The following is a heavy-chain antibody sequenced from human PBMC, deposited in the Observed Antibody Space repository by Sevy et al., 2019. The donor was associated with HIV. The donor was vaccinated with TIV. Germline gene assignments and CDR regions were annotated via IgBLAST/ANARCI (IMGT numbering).Heavy chain of an antibody. CDR2: INPNSGNT. J-gene: IGHJ3*02. D-gene: IGHD6-13*01. Sequence: ASVKVSCKASGYTFTSCDFNWVRQATGQGLEWMGWINPNSGNTGYAQKFQGRVTMTRNTSISTAYMELSSLRSEDTAVYYCASVYSSRWDDAFDIWGQGTMVTVSS. CDR3: ASVYSSRWDDAFDI. CDR1: GYTFTSCD. V-gene: IGHV1-8*01.